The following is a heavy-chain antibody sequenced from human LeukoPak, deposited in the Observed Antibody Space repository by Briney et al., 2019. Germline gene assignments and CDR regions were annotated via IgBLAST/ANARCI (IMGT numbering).Heavy chain of an antibody. V-gene: IGHV3-48*01. CDR1: EFTFSNYN. CDR2: ISSSSDSI. CDR3: ATDTYSLGKDY. J-gene: IGHJ4*02. Sequence: PGGSLRLSCAASEFTFSNYNMNWVRQAPGKGLEWISYISSSSDSIYYADSVKGRFTISRDNVKNSLYLQMNSLRAEDTAVYYCATDTYSLGKDYWGQGTLVTVSS. D-gene: IGHD2-15*01.